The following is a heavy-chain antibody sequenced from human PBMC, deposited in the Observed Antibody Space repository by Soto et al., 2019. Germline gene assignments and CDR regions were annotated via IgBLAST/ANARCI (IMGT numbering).Heavy chain of an antibody. CDR3: AREGAVAGNSVPYYYYGMDV. D-gene: IGHD6-19*01. Sequence: SETLSLTCTVSGGSISSYYWSWIRQPPGKGLEWIGYIYYSGSTNYNPSLKSRVTISVDTSKNQFSLKLSSVTAADTAVYYCAREGAVAGNSVPYYYYGMDVWGQGTTVTVSS. CDR1: GGSISSYY. V-gene: IGHV4-59*01. J-gene: IGHJ6*02. CDR2: IYYSGST.